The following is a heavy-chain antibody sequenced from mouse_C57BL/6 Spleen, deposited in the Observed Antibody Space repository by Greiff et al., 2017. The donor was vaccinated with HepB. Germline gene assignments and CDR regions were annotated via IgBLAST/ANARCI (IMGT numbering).Heavy chain of an antibody. V-gene: IGHV1-82*01. CDR1: GYAFSSSW. CDR2: IYPGDGDT. Sequence: QVQLQQSGPELVKPGASVKISCKASGYAFSSSWMNWVKQRPGKGLEWIGRIYPGDGDTNYNGKFKGKATLTADKSSSTAYMQLSSLTSEDSAVYYCATDEYGSSYGAMDYWGQGTSVTVSS. J-gene: IGHJ4*01. D-gene: IGHD1-1*01. CDR3: ATDEYGSSYGAMDY.